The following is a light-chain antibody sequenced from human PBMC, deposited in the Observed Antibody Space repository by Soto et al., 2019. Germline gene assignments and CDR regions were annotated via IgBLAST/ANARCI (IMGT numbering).Light chain of an antibody. J-gene: IGKJ1*01. Sequence: EIVMTQSPATLSVSPGERATLSCRASQSISSNLAWYQQKPGQAPRLLIYGASNRATGVPARFSGSWSGTDFTLTISRLEPEDFAVYYCQQYSASPRTFGQGTKVDI. V-gene: IGKV3-15*01. CDR2: GAS. CDR1: QSISSN. CDR3: QQYSASPRT.